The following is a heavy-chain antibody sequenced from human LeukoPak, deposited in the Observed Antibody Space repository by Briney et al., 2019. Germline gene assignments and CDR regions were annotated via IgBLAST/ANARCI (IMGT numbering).Heavy chain of an antibody. CDR1: GGSISSYY. CDR3: ARTPVTRYNWFDP. Sequence: SETLSLTCTVSGGSISSYYWSWIRQPPGKGLEWIGYIYYSRSTNYNPSLKSRVTISVDTSKNQFSLKLSSVTAADTAVYYCARTPVTRYNWFDPWGQGTLVTVSS. J-gene: IGHJ5*02. CDR2: IYYSRST. D-gene: IGHD4-17*01. V-gene: IGHV4-59*08.